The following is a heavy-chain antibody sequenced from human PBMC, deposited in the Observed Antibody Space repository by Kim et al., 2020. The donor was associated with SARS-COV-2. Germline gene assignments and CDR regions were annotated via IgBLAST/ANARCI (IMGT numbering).Heavy chain of an antibody. V-gene: IGHV4-4*07. CDR2: AYTGGST. Sequence: SETLSLTCTVSGGSISDYYWSWIRQPAGKGLEWIGRAYTGGSTNYNPSLKSRVTMSVDTSKNQFSLKLSSVTAADPAVYYCARSKVGTADFDCWGQGTQVTVSS. D-gene: IGHD2-2*01. CDR3: ARSKVGTADFDC. J-gene: IGHJ4*02. CDR1: GGSISDYY.